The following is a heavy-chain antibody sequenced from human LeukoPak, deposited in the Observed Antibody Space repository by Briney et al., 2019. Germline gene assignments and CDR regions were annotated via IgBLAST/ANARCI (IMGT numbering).Heavy chain of an antibody. Sequence: SETLSLTCTVSGGSISSSSYYWGWIRQPPGKGLDWIGNIYYSGSTYYNPSLKSRVTIAVDTSKNQFSLNLTSVTAADTALYYCARLGRHEYFDYWGQGTLVTVSS. CDR2: IYYSGST. J-gene: IGHJ4*02. CDR1: GGSISSSSYY. V-gene: IGHV4-39*01. CDR3: ARLGRHEYFDY. D-gene: IGHD1-26*01.